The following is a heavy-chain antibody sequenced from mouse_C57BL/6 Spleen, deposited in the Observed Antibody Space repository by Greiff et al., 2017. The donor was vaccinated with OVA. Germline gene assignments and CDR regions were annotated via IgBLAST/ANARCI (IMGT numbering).Heavy chain of an antibody. CDR1: GYTFTSYW. D-gene: IGHD1-1*01. V-gene: IGHV1-69*01. CDR2: IDPSDSYP. J-gene: IGHJ2*01. CDR3: ARPILLRSLYYFDY. Sequence: QVQLQQPGAELVMPGASVKLSCKASGYTFTSYWMHWVKQRPGQGLEWIGEIDPSDSYPNYNQKFKGKSTLTVDKSSSTAYMQLSSLTSEDSAVYYCARPILLRSLYYFDYWGQGTTLTVSS.